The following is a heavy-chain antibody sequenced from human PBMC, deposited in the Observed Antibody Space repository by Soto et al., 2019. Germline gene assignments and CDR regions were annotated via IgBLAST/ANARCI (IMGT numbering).Heavy chain of an antibody. CDR3: ARRAAAAEGTIDY. CDR2: MIPISGTT. V-gene: IGHV1-69*06. Sequence: SVKVSCKASGGTFSSYAISWVRQAPGQGLEWMGGMIPISGTTNYAQKFQGRVTMTGDTSISTAYMELSSLRSEDTAVYYCARRAAAAEGTIDYWGQGTLVTVSS. D-gene: IGHD6-13*01. CDR1: GGTFSSYA. J-gene: IGHJ4*02.